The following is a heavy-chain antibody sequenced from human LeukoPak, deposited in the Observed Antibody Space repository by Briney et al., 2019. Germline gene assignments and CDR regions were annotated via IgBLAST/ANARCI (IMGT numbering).Heavy chain of an antibody. V-gene: IGHV4-39*01. J-gene: IGHJ4*02. CDR1: GGSISSSSYY. CDR3: ARQVVVVPAASFDY. Sequence: SETLPLTCTVSGGSISSSSYYWGWIRQPPGKGLEWIGSIYYSGSTYYNPSLKSRVTISVDTSKNQFSLKLSSVTAADTAVYYCARQVVVVPAASFDYWGQGTLVTVSS. CDR2: IYYSGST. D-gene: IGHD2-2*01.